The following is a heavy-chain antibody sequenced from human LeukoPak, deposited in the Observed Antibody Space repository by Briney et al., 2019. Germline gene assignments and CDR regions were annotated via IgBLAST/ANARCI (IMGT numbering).Heavy chain of an antibody. J-gene: IGHJ5*02. CDR3: AKGSGSGWYGWFDP. D-gene: IGHD6-19*01. V-gene: IGHV3-23*01. CDR2: IDASGVNT. CDR1: RFTFSGCA. Sequence: PGGSLRLSCAASRFTFSGCAMYWVRQAPGKGLEWVSCIDASGVNTYYADSVKGRFTISRDNSRNTLYLQMNSLRAEDTAVYYCAKGSGSGWYGWFDPWGQGTLVTVSS.